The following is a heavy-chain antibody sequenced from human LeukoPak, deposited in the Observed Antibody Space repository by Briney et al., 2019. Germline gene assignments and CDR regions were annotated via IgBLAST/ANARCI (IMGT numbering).Heavy chain of an antibody. J-gene: IGHJ6*02. CDR3: AKDRAAAAGYGYGMDV. CDR2: ISWNSGSI. Sequence: GGSLRLSCAASGFTFDDYAMHWVRQAPGKGLEWVSGISWNSGSIGYADSVKGRFTISRDNAKSSLYLQMNSLRAEDTALYYCAKDRAAAAGYGYGMDVWGQGTTVTVSS. CDR1: GFTFDDYA. V-gene: IGHV3-9*01. D-gene: IGHD6-13*01.